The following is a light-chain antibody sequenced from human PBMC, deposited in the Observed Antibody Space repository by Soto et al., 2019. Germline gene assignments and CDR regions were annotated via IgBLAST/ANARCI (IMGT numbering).Light chain of an antibody. Sequence: EIVMTQSPATLSVSPGERATLSCRASQSVSSNLAWYQQKPGRAPRLLIYDASNRATGIPARFSGSGSATDFTLTISSLEPEDFAVYYCQQRSSWITFGQGTRLEI. V-gene: IGKV3-11*01. CDR1: QSVSSN. J-gene: IGKJ5*01. CDR3: QQRSSWIT. CDR2: DAS.